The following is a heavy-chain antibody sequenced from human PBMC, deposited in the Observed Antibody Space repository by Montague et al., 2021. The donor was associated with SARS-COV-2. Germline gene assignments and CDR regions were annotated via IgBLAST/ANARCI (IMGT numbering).Heavy chain of an antibody. D-gene: IGHD3-22*01. CDR3: ARGPRITMIVVVITDIWFDP. V-gene: IGHV4-34*01. J-gene: IGHJ5*02. CDR2: INHSGST. CDR1: GGSVSDYY. Sequence: SETLSLTCAVYGGSVSDYYWSWIRPPPGKGLEWIGEINHSGSTNYNPSLKSQVTTSVDTSKNQFSLKLTSVTAADTAVYYCARGPRITMIVVVITDIWFDPWGQGTLVTVSS.